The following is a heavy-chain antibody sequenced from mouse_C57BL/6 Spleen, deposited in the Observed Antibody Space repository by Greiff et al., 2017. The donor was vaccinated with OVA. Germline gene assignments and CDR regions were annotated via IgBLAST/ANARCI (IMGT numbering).Heavy chain of an antibody. CDR3: TRGDWDGDYFDY. J-gene: IGHJ2*01. V-gene: IGHV1-15*01. Sequence: VQLQQSGAELVRPGASVTLSCKASGYTFTDYEMHWVKQTPVHGLEWIGAIDPETGGTAYHQKFKGKAILTADKSSSTAYMELRSLTSEDSAVYYCTRGDWDGDYFDYWGQGTTLTVSS. D-gene: IGHD4-1*01. CDR2: IDPETGGT. CDR1: GYTFTDYE.